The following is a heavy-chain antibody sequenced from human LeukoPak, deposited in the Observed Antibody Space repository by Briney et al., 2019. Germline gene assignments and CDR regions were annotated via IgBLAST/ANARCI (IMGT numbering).Heavy chain of an antibody. Sequence: GGSLRLSCAASGFTFSSYGMHWVRQAPGKGLEWVALIWDDGSNKYYADSVKGRFTISRDTSKNTLYLQMNSLRAEDTAVYFCARDLTGGEYFDSWGQGTLVSVSS. CDR1: GFTFSSYG. D-gene: IGHD3-16*01. CDR2: IWDDGSNK. V-gene: IGHV3-33*01. CDR3: ARDLTGGEYFDS. J-gene: IGHJ4*02.